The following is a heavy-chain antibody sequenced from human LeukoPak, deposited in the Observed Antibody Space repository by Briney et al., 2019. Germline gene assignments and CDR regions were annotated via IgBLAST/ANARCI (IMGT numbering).Heavy chain of an antibody. Sequence: PSETLSLTCTVSGGSSISSYYWSWIRPPPGKGLEWIGYIYYSGSTNYNPSLRSRVTISVDTSKNQFSLKLSSVTAADTAVYYCARAGSGYSFDYWGQGTRVTVS. CDR3: ARAGSGYSFDY. CDR1: GGSSISSYY. D-gene: IGHD3-22*01. V-gene: IGHV4-59*01. J-gene: IGHJ4*02. CDR2: IYYSGST.